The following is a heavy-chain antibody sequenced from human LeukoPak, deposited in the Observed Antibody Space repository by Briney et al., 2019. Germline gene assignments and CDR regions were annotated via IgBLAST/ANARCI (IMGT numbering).Heavy chain of an antibody. CDR3: ARDTRYYYDSSGYRDAFDI. D-gene: IGHD3-22*01. V-gene: IGHV3-48*01. CDR1: GFAFSTYS. CDR2: ISSSSSTI. Sequence: GGSLRLSCAASGFAFSTYSMTWVRQAPGKGLEWVSHISSSSSTIYYADSVKGRFTISRDNSKNTLYLQMSSLRAEDTAVYYCARDTRYYYDSSGYRDAFDIWGQGTMVTVSS. J-gene: IGHJ3*02.